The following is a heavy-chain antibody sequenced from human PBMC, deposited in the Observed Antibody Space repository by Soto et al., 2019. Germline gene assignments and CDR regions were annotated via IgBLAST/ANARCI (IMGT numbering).Heavy chain of an antibody. CDR2: IIPIFGTA. CDR3: ASILDTAMVRIYYYYGMDV. Sequence: SVKVSCKASGGTFSSYAISWVRQAPGQGLEWMGGIIPIFGTANYAQKFQGRVTIIADESTSTAYMELSSLRSEDTAVYYCASILDTAMVRIYYYYGMDVWGQGTTVTVSS. CDR1: GGTFSSYA. J-gene: IGHJ6*02. D-gene: IGHD5-18*01. V-gene: IGHV1-69*13.